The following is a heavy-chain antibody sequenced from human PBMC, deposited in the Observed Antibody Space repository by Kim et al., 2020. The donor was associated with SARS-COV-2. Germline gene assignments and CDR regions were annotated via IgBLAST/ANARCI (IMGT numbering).Heavy chain of an antibody. Sequence: NPSLKSRVTISVDTSKNQFSLKLSSVTAADTAVYYCASISRVAMVRGESYWGQGTLVTVSS. CDR3: ASISRVAMVRGESY. J-gene: IGHJ4*02. V-gene: IGHV4-39*01. D-gene: IGHD3-10*01.